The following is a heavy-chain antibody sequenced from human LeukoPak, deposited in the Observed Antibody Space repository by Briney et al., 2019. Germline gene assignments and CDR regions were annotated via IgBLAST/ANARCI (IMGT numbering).Heavy chain of an antibody. V-gene: IGHV4-59*01. CDR2: IYYSGST. D-gene: IGHD3-3*01. CDR1: GGSISSYY. CDR3: ARAGYYTRFFDY. J-gene: IGHJ4*02. Sequence: KPSETLSLTCTVSGGSISSYYWSWIRRPPGKGLEWIGYIYYSGSTNYNPSLKSRVTISVDTSKNQFSLKLSSVTAADTAVYYCARAGYYTRFFDYWGQGTLVTVSS.